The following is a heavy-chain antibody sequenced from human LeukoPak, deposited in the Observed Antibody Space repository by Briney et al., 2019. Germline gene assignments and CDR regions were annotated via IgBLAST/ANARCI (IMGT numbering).Heavy chain of an antibody. V-gene: IGHV4-61*02. Sequence: PSETLSLTCTVSGGSISSGSYCWSWIRQPAGKGLEWIGRVYSSGTTNYNPSLKSRVTISVDTSKNQFSLKLSSVTAADTAVYYCAREEQWLPHRVAFDIWGQGTMVTVSS. CDR2: VYSSGTT. CDR1: GGSISSGSYC. CDR3: AREEQWLPHRVAFDI. J-gene: IGHJ3*02. D-gene: IGHD6-19*01.